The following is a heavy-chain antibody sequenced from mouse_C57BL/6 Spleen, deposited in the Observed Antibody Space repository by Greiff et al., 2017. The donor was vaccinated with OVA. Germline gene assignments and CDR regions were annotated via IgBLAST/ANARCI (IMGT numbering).Heavy chain of an antibody. J-gene: IGHJ3*01. Sequence: VQLKESGPGMVKPSQSLSLTCTVTRYSITSGYDWHWIRHFPGNKLEWMGYISYSGSTNYNPSLKSRISITHDTSKNHFFLKLNSVTTEDTATYYCAREGDYGAWFAYWGQGTLVTVSA. CDR3: AREGDYGAWFAY. CDR2: ISYSGST. V-gene: IGHV3-1*01. CDR1: RYSITSGYD. D-gene: IGHD2-4*01.